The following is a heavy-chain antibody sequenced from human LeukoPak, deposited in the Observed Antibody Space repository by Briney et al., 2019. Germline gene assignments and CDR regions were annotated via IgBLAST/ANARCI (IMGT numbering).Heavy chain of an antibody. D-gene: IGHD3-3*01. CDR1: GGSISSYC. Sequence: SETLSLTCTVSGGSISSYCWSWIRQPAGKGLEWIGRVYTSGITNYNPSLKSRVTMSVDTSKNQFSLKLSSVTAADTAVYYCATGKDWSGHTFDYWGQGTLVTVSS. CDR3: ATGKDWSGHTFDY. J-gene: IGHJ4*02. V-gene: IGHV4-4*07. CDR2: VYTSGIT.